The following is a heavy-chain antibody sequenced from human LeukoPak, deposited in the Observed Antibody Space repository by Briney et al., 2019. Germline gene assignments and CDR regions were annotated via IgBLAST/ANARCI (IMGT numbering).Heavy chain of an antibody. D-gene: IGHD1-26*01. CDR3: ARSRVSGSYLDYHSGMDV. CDR2: VSFSGTT. V-gene: IGHV4-59*11. J-gene: IGHJ6*02. CDR1: GGPITSHY. Sequence: PSETLSLTCTVSGGPITSHYWSWIGQPPGKGLEWIGYVSFSGTTKYSPSLNNRVTISRDTSQNQFFLRLNSVTAADTAVYFCARSRVSGSYLDYHSGMDVWGQGTTVIVSS.